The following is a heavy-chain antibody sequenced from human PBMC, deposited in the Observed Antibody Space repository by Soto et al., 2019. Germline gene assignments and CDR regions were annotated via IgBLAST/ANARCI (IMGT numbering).Heavy chain of an antibody. CDR1: GYKYANYW. V-gene: IGHV5-51*01. J-gene: IGHJ3*01. Sequence: GESLKISCQGSGYKYANYWIGWVRQLPGKGLECMGIIYPSDSDTRYSPSFQGQVTISADKSTGTASLQWSSLRVSDTAMYYCARIAVNTAMAPDSFDFWGQGTMVTVSS. CDR3: ARIAVNTAMAPDSFDF. D-gene: IGHD5-18*01. CDR2: IYPSDSDT.